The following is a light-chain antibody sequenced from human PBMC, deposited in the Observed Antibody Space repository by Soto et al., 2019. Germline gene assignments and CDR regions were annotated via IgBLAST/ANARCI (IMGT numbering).Light chain of an antibody. J-gene: IGKJ3*01. CDR3: QHNGV. Sequence: DIQMTQSPSSLSASVGETVTMTCRASQGIAGWLSWYQQKPGKAPKLLIFATSNLHGGVPSRFSGSGSGTDFSPTISSLQPEDFSTYYGQHNGVFGPGTQVDIQ. CDR2: ATS. CDR1: QGIAGW. V-gene: IGKV1-12*01.